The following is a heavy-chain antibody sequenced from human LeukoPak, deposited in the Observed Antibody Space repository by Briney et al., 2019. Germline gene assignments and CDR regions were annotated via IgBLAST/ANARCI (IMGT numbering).Heavy chain of an antibody. J-gene: IGHJ2*01. V-gene: IGHV4-59*01. CDR1: GGSISSYY. CDR3: AAMERATLRWSFDL. D-gene: IGHD5-18*01. CDR2: IYYSGST. Sequence: SETLSLTCTVSGGSISSYYWSWIRQPPGKGLEWIGYIYYSGSTNDNPSHKSRVTMSVDMSKRQFSLKLRSVTTADTAVYYCAAMERATLRWSFDLWGRGTLVTVSS.